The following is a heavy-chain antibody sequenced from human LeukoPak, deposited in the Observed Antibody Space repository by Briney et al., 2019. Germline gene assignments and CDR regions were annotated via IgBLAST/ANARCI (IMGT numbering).Heavy chain of an antibody. D-gene: IGHD5-12*01. CDR3: ARVGSSGYDPARWFDP. V-gene: IGHV4-31*03. CDR2: IYYSGST. Sequence: PSETLSLTCTVSGGSISSGGYYWSWIRQHPGKGLEWIGYIYYSGSTYYNPSLKSRVTISVDTSKNQFSLKLSSVTAADTAVYYCARVGSSGYDPARWFDPWGQGTLVTVSS. J-gene: IGHJ5*02. CDR1: GGSISSGGYY.